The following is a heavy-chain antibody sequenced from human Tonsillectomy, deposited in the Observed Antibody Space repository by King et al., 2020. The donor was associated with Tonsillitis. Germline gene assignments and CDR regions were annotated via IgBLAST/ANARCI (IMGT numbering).Heavy chain of an antibody. J-gene: IGHJ4*02. Sequence: LQLQESGPGLVKPSETLSLTCTVSGGSISSSSYYWGWIRQPPGKGLEWIGSIYYSGSTYYNPSLKSRVTISVDTSKNQFSLKLSSVTAADTAVYYCARGNDYVWGSYRTVFDYWGQGTLDTVSS. CDR3: ARGNDYVWGSYRTVFDY. D-gene: IGHD3-16*02. CDR1: GGSISSSSYY. V-gene: IGHV4-39*07. CDR2: IYYSGST.